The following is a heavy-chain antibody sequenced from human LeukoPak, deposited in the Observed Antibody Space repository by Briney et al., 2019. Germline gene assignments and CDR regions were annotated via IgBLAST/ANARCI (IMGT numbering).Heavy chain of an antibody. J-gene: IGHJ6*03. V-gene: IGHV4-34*01. CDR1: GGSVSGYY. CDR3: ARVLRHYYYYYMDV. CDR2: ISHSGST. D-gene: IGHD2/OR15-2a*01. Sequence: SETLSLTCAVYGGSVSGYYWSWIRQSPGKGLEWIGEISHSGSTNYNPSLKSRVTISVDTSKNQFSLKLSSVTAADTAVYYCARVLRHYYYYYMDVWGKGTTVTISS.